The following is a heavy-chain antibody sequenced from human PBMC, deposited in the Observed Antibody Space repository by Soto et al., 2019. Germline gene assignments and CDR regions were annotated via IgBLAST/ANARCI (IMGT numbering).Heavy chain of an antibody. D-gene: IGHD7-27*01. CDR1: GDSVSSNSAS. Sequence: SQTLSLTCAISGDSVSSNSASWNWIRQSPSRGLEWLGRTYYRSKWYNDYAVSVKSRVTINPDTSKNQFSLQLNSVTPEDTAVYYCAIRPGDYYYYGMDVWGQGTTVTVSS. J-gene: IGHJ6*02. CDR3: AIRPGDYYYYGMDV. CDR2: TYYRSKWYN. V-gene: IGHV6-1*01.